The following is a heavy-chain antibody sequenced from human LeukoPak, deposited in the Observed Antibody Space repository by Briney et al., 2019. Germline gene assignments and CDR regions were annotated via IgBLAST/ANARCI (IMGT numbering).Heavy chain of an antibody. V-gene: IGHV4-59*01. J-gene: IGHJ4*02. CDR2: ISYSGST. CDR1: GDSISSYH. CDR3: ARVGRGDHTWGSYYYDH. Sequence: SETLSLTCTVSGDSISSYHWSWIRQPPGKGLEWIGYISYSGSTNYNPSLKSRVTISVDTSKNQFSLKLSAVTAADTAVYYCARVGRGDHTWGSYYYDHWGQGTLVTVSS. D-gene: IGHD3-16*01.